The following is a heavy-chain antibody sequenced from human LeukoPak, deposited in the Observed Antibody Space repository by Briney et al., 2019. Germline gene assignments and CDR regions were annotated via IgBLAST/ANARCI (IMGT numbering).Heavy chain of an antibody. J-gene: IGHJ4*02. Sequence: SETLSLTCTVSGGSMRSYYWNWLRQPAGKGLEWIGRIQTSGTTNYNPSLKSRVTMSVDTSKNQFSLKLRSVTAADTAVYYCARDGGSGWYNYWGQGTLVTVSS. CDR2: IQTSGTT. CDR3: ARDGGSGWYNY. D-gene: IGHD6-19*01. CDR1: GGSMRSYY. V-gene: IGHV4-4*07.